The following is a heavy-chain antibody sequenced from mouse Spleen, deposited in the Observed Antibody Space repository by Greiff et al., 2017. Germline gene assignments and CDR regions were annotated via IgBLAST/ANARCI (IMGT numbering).Heavy chain of an antibody. CDR3: ARDRDAWFAY. V-gene: IGHV3-6*01. Sequence: EVQVVESGPGLVKPSQSLSLTCSVTGYSITSGYYWNWIRQFPGNKLEWMGYISYDGSNNYNPSLKNRISITRDTSKNQFFLKLNSVTTEDTATYYCARDRDAWFAYWGQGTLVTVSA. CDR1: GYSITSGYY. CDR2: ISYDGSN. J-gene: IGHJ3*01.